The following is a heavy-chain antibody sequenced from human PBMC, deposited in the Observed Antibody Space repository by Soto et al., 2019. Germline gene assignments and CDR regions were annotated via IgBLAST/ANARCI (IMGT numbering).Heavy chain of an antibody. J-gene: IGHJ4*02. CDR2: LYWGDDK. Sequence: QITLKESGPTLVKPTQTLTLTCSFSGFSLSTSGVGVGWFSQPPGKALEWLALLYWGDDKRYRPSLKSRLTVTKDPSKNSMVLTMTNVDPAATATYYCAHSHQVTGSTYFFDSWGQGTLVNVSS. CDR3: AHSHQVTGSTYFFDS. CDR1: GFSLSTSGVG. D-gene: IGHD2-21*02. V-gene: IGHV2-5*02.